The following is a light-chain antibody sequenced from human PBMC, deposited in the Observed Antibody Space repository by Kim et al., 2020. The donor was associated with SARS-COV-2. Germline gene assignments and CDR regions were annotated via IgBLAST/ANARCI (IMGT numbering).Light chain of an antibody. CDR2: GAS. J-gene: IGKJ2*01. V-gene: IGKV3-15*01. CDR1: QSITSN. CDR3: HQYTDWPT. Sequence: EIVMTQSPATLSVSPGERATLSCRASQSITSNLAWYQQKPDQAPSLLIYGASTRATGIPARFSGSGFGTQFTLTISSLQSEDIAVYYCHQYTDWPTFGQGTSWRS.